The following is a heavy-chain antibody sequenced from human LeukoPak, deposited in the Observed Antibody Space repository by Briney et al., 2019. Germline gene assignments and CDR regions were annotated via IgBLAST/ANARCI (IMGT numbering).Heavy chain of an antibody. Sequence: GESLKISCKGSGYSFISYWIGWVRQMPGKGLEWMGIIYPGDYDTRYSPSFQGLVTISADKSISTAYLQWSSLKASDTAMCHCARLESAAAGGFDIWGQGTMVTVSS. J-gene: IGHJ3*02. CDR3: ARLESAAAGGFDI. V-gene: IGHV5-51*01. CDR2: IYPGDYDT. CDR1: GYSFISYW. D-gene: IGHD2-2*01.